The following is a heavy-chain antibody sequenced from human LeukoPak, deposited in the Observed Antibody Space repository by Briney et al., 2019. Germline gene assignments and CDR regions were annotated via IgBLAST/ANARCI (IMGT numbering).Heavy chain of an antibody. D-gene: IGHD3-22*01. V-gene: IGHV3-20*04. Sequence: GGSLRLSCAAPGFSFDDYGLTWVRQAPGKGLEWVSGINWNGDSTDYADSVKGRFTISRDNAKNSLYLQMNSLRAEDTALYYCARDLRVVITGSFDPWGQGTLVTVSS. J-gene: IGHJ5*02. CDR3: ARDLRVVITGSFDP. CDR2: INWNGDST. CDR1: GFSFDDYG.